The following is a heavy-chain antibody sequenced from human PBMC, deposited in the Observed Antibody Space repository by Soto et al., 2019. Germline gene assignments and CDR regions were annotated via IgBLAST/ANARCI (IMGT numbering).Heavy chain of an antibody. V-gene: IGHV1-69*12. CDR2: VIPTFGTA. J-gene: IGHJ4*02. D-gene: IGHD3-16*01. CDR3: ARDQGGGTFDY. Sequence: QVQLVQSGAEVKKPGSSVKVSCKASGGTFSSYAISWVRQAPGQGLEWMGGVIPTFGTANYAQKFQGRVRXTXXESTSTGYMELGSLRSEDTAVYYCARDQGGGTFDYWGQGTLVTVSS. CDR1: GGTFSSYA.